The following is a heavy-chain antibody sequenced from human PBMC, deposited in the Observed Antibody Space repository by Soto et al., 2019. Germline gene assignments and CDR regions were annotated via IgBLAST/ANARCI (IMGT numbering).Heavy chain of an antibody. CDR3: ARGGQYYDILTGYYSDYYFDY. CDR1: GGSISSYY. V-gene: IGHV4-59*01. J-gene: IGHJ4*02. Sequence: QVQLQESGPGLVKPSETLSLTCTVSGGSISSYYWSWIRQPPGKGLEWIGYIYYSGSTNYNPSLKSRVTISVDTSKNQFSLKLSSVTAADTAVYYCARGGQYYDILTGYYSDYYFDYWGQGTLVTVSS. CDR2: IYYSGST. D-gene: IGHD3-9*01.